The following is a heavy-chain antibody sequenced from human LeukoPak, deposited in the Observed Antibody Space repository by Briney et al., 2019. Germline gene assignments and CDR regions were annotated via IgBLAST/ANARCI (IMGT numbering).Heavy chain of an antibody. J-gene: IGHJ3*02. CDR1: GSYINNYY. CDR3: ATHVFGAFDT. V-gene: IGHV4-39*01. CDR2: IYYSGKT. D-gene: IGHD3-10*01. Sequence: SETLSLTCSVSGSYINNYYWGWIRQAPGKGPGWIGSIYYSGKTYYNPSLKSRVTISVDTSKNQFSLKLSSVTAADTAVYYCATHVFGAFDTWGQGTMVTVSS.